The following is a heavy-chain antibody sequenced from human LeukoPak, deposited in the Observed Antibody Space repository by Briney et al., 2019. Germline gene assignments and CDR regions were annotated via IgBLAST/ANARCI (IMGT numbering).Heavy chain of an antibody. Sequence: PGASVKVSCKASGGTFSSYAISWVRQAPGQGLEWMGRIVPILGIANYAQKFQGRVTITADKSTSTAHMELSSLRSEDTAVYYCARGSSSWYGDWFDPWAREPWSPSPQ. J-gene: IGHJ5*02. D-gene: IGHD6-13*01. CDR3: ARGSSSWYGDWFDP. V-gene: IGHV1-69*04. CDR2: IVPILGIA. CDR1: GGTFSSYA.